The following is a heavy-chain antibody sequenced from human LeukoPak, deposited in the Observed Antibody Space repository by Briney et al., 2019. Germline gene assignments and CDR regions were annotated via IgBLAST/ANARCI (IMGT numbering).Heavy chain of an antibody. CDR1: GGSISSHY. Sequence: PSETLSLTCTVSGGSISSHYRSWIRQPPGKGLEWIGYIYYSGSTNYNPSLKSRVTISVGTSKNQFSLKLSSVTAADTAVYYCASSSLYYDSSGSFDYWGQGTLVTVSS. CDR2: IYYSGST. V-gene: IGHV4-59*11. J-gene: IGHJ4*02. CDR3: ASSSLYYDSSGSFDY. D-gene: IGHD3-22*01.